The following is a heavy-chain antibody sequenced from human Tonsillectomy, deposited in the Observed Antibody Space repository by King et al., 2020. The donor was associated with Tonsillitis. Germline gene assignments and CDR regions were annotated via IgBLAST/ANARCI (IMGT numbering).Heavy chain of an antibody. Sequence: VQLVESGAEVKMPGAPVKVSCKACGYTFTNHYMHWVRQAPGQGREWMTIINSSGGGTKSAQKFQGRITITRDTSTSTVYMELSSLRAEDTAVYCCARDERGGGPFCFTWGHYFDHWGREPWSPSPQ. V-gene: IGHV1-46*01. J-gene: IGHJ4*02. D-gene: IGHD3-16*01. CDR2: INSSGGGT. CDR1: GYTFTNHY. CDR3: ARDERGGGPFCFTWGHYFDH.